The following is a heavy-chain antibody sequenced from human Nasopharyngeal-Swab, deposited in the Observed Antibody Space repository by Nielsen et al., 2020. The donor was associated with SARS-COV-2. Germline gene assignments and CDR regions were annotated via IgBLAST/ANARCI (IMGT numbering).Heavy chain of an antibody. J-gene: IGHJ4*02. V-gene: IGHV3-30-3*01. CDR2: ISYDGSNK. CDR1: GFTFSRST. CDR3: ASTPLDSSGYYYAFHY. D-gene: IGHD3-22*01. Sequence: GESLTISCAASGFTFSRSTMHWVRQAPGKGLEWVAVISYDGSNKYYADSVKGRFTISRDISKNTLYLQMNSPRAEDTAVFYCASTPLDSSGYYYAFHYWGRGTLVTVSS.